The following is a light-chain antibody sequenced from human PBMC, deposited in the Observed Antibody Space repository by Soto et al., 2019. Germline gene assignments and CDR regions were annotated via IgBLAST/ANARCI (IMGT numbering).Light chain of an antibody. CDR1: QHFSSSY. CDR3: QQYGSSPVT. CDR2: GAS. J-gene: IGKJ1*01. Sequence: IVLTQSPVTLSLSPGETVTLPGGASQHFSSSYLVWYQQKPGQAPRLLIYGASNRATGIPERFSGSGSGTDFTLTISRLEPEDFAVYYCQQYGSSPVTFGQGTKVDIK. V-gene: IGKV3-20*01.